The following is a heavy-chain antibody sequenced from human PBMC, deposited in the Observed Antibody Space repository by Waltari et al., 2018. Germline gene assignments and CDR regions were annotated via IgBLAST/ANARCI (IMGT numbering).Heavy chain of an antibody. CDR3: ARILGYCSGGSCYSYYYYGMDV. V-gene: IGHV1-3*01. D-gene: IGHD2-15*01. Sequence: QVQLVQSGAAVKKPGSSVKVSCKASGYTFTSYAMHWVRQAPGQRLEWMGWINAGNGNTKDAKKVQGRVTITADESTSTAYMELSSLRSEDTAVDYCARILGYCSGGSCYSYYYYGMDVWGQGTTVTVSS. CDR2: INAGNGNT. CDR1: GYTFTSYA. J-gene: IGHJ6*02.